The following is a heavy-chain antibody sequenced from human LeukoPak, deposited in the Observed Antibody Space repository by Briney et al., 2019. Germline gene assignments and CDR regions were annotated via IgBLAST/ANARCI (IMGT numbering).Heavy chain of an antibody. CDR2: IKQEGSEK. CDR1: GFTFSSFW. CDR3: ARGFELDY. Sequence: GGSLRFSCAASGFTFSSFWMSWVRQAPGKGLEWVANIKQEGSEKYYVGSVKGRFTISTADARNSLYLQMNSLRAEDTAVYFWARGFELDYWGQGTLVTVSS. J-gene: IGHJ4*02. V-gene: IGHV3-7*01.